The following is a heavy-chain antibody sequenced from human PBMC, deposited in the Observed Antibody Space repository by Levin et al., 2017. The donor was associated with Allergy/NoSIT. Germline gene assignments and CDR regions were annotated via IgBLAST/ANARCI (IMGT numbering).Heavy chain of an antibody. D-gene: IGHD2-21*01. Sequence: PGGSLRLSCAASGFTFSSYGMHWVRQAPGKGLEWVAVIWYDGSNKYYADSVKGRFTISRDNSKNTLYLQMNSLRAEDTAVYYCARDSFVHCGGDCPPDYWGQGTLVTVSS. CDR3: ARDSFVHCGGDCPPDY. CDR2: IWYDGSNK. J-gene: IGHJ4*02. CDR1: GFTFSSYG. V-gene: IGHV3-33*01.